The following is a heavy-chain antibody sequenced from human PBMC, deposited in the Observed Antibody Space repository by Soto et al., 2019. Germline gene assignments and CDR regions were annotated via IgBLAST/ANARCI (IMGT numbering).Heavy chain of an antibody. Sequence: QVQLVQSGAEVKKPGSSVKVSCKASGGTFSNYAITWVRQAPGQGLEWLGRIIPIFGSANYAQKFQGRVTITAXXXTXXAYMELSSLRSAETAVYYCAKDGGKDGYFGNWFDPWGQGTLVTVSS. CDR2: IIPIFGSA. D-gene: IGHD5-12*01. V-gene: IGHV1-69*15. CDR3: AKDGGKDGYFGNWFDP. CDR1: GGTFSNYA. J-gene: IGHJ5*02.